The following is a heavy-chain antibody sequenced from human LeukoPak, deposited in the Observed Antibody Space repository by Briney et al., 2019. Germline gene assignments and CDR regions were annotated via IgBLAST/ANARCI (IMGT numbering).Heavy chain of an antibody. J-gene: IGHJ4*02. V-gene: IGHV3-23*01. CDR3: AKSSSAYYYFDY. Sequence: GGSLRLSCAASGFTFSSFAMSWVRQAPGKGLEWVSTISGSGVSTYYADSVKGRFTISRDNSKNTLYLQMNSLRAEDTAVYYCAKSSSAYYYFDYWGQGTLVTVSS. CDR2: ISGSGVST. CDR1: GFTFSSFA. D-gene: IGHD2-2*01.